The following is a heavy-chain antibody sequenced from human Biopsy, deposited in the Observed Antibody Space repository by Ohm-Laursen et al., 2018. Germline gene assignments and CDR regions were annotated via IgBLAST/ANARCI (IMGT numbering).Heavy chain of an antibody. CDR1: GFTFSSYS. J-gene: IGHJ5*02. V-gene: IGHV3-21*01. CDR3: ARGAALNYSDSWYETWFDP. D-gene: IGHD6-13*01. CDR2: ISTSSTYI. Sequence: SLRLSCAASGFTFSSYSMNWVRQAPGKGLEWVSSISTSSTYIYYADSVKGRFSISRDGALNSLYLQMNSLRAEDTAVYYCARGAALNYSDSWYETWFDPWGQGTLVTVSS.